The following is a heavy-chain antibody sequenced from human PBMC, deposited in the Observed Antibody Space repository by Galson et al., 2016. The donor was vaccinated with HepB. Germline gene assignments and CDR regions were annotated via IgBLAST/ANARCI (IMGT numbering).Heavy chain of an antibody. CDR3: ARNSGFHDH. D-gene: IGHD3-9*01. CDR1: GFTFTDYW. J-gene: IGHJ4*02. Sequence: LRLSCAASGFTFTDYWVTWVRQAPGKGLEWVANIGHDGIEKYYADSVKGRFIISRDNAKNSLYLQMNSLRAEDTAVYYCARNSGFHDHWGQGTLVTVFS. CDR2: IGHDGIEK. V-gene: IGHV3-7*05.